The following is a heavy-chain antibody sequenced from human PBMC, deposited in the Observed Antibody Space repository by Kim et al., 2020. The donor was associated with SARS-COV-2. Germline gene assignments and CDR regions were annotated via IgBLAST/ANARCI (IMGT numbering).Heavy chain of an antibody. Sequence: SETLSLTCAVSGGSISSGGYSWSWIRQPPGKGLEWIGYIYYCGSTYYNPSLKSRVTISVDRSKNQFSLKLSSVTAADTAVYYCARGYGSGSPYGMDVWGQGTTVTVSS. CDR3: ARGYGSGSPYGMDV. CDR1: GGSISSGGYS. J-gene: IGHJ6*02. V-gene: IGHV4-30-2*01. D-gene: IGHD3-10*01. CDR2: IYYCGST.